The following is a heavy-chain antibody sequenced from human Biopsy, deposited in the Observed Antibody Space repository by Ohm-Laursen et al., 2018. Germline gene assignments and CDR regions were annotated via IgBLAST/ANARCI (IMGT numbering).Heavy chain of an antibody. CDR1: GFNLSAFA. Sequence: SLRLSCAASGFNLSAFALHWVRQASGRGLEWVGRIKKKSNNDATAYAESIKGRFSIFRDDSKSTSFLQMNGLKIEDTAVYFCTRSAGYGYDYWGQGILVTVSS. D-gene: IGHD5-12*01. J-gene: IGHJ4*02. CDR3: TRSAGYGYDY. CDR2: IKKKSNNDAT. V-gene: IGHV3-73*01.